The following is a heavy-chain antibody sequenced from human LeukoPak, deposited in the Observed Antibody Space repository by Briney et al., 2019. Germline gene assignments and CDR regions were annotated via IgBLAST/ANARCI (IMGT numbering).Heavy chain of an antibody. Sequence: SETLSLTCAVYGGSFSGYYWSWIRQPPGKGLEWIGEINHSGSTNYNPSLKSRVTISVDTSKNQFSLKLSSVTAAGTAVYYCARGGTMIVGPPRDYWGQGTLVTVSS. CDR3: ARGGTMIVGPPRDY. J-gene: IGHJ4*02. V-gene: IGHV4-34*01. D-gene: IGHD3-22*01. CDR1: GGSFSGYY. CDR2: INHSGST.